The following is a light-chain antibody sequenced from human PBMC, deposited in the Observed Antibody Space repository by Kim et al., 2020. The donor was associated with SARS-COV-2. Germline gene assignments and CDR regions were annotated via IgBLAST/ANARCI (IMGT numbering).Light chain of an antibody. J-gene: IGLJ2*01. Sequence: SVSVTCTGSNRNVGGYNYVSWYQRHPGKAPKLMIYDVSKRPSGVPDRFSGSKSGNTASLTISGLQAEDEADYYCSSYAGSYTLDVLFGGGTQLTVL. CDR2: DVS. CDR1: NRNVGGYNY. CDR3: SSYAGSYTLDVL. V-gene: IGLV2-11*01.